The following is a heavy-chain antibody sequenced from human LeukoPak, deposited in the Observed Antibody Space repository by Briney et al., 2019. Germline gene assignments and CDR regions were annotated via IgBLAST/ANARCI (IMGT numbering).Heavy chain of an antibody. CDR1: GYSISSGYY. CDR3: AIITYYYDSSGYVPSDY. V-gene: IGHV4-38-2*02. J-gene: IGHJ4*02. Sequence: PSETLSLTCTVSGYSISSGYYWGWIRQPPGKGLEWIGSIYHSGSTYYNPSLKSRVTISVDTSKNQFSLKLSSVTVADTAVYYCAIITYYYDSSGYVPSDYWGQGTLVTVSS. CDR2: IYHSGST. D-gene: IGHD3-22*01.